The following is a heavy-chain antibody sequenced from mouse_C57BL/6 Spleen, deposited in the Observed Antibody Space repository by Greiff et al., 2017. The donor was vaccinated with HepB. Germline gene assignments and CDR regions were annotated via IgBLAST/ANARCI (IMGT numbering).Heavy chain of an antibody. Sequence: EVMLVESGGGLVQPGGSLKLSCAASGFTFSDYYMYWVRQTPEKRLEWVAYISNGGGSTYFPDTVKGRFTISRDNAKNTLYLQMSRLKSEDTAMYYCAREVTAQAKGYAMDYWGQGTSVTVSS. CDR3: AREVTAQAKGYAMDY. CDR1: GFTFSDYY. D-gene: IGHD3-2*02. CDR2: ISNGGGST. J-gene: IGHJ4*01. V-gene: IGHV5-12*01.